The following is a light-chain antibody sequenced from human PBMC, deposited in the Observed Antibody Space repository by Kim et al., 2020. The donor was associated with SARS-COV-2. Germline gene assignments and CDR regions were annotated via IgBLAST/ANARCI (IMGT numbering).Light chain of an antibody. CDR2: GAS. CDR3: QQFGTSLYT. CDR1: QSVTNNF. Sequence: LSPGERATLSCRASQSVTNNFVAWYQQKPGQAPRLLIYGASTRATGIPDRFSGSGSGTDFTLTISRLEPEDFAVYYCQQFGTSLYTFGQGTKLEI. V-gene: IGKV3-20*01. J-gene: IGKJ2*01.